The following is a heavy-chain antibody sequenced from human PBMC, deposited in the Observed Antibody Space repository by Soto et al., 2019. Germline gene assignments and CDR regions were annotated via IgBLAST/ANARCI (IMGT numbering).Heavy chain of an antibody. Sequence: EVQLVESGGGLVQPGGSLTLSCQASGFTISGNYMTWVRQAPGKGREWVSAIYSGGSTYYADSVKGRFTISRHKSENTVYLQMNSLRPDDTAVYYCARSVDNWGQGTLVTVSS. CDR1: GFTISGNY. D-gene: IGHD5-12*01. CDR2: IYSGGST. V-gene: IGHV3-53*04. J-gene: IGHJ4*02. CDR3: ARSVDN.